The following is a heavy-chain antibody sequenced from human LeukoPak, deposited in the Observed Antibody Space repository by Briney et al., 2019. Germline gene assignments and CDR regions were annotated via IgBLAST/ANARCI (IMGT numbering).Heavy chain of an antibody. J-gene: IGHJ6*03. CDR3: AKDAQWLTNYYYYYMDV. Sequence: TGGSLRLSCAASGFTFSSYGMHWVRQAPGKGLEWVAVISYDGSNKYYADSVKGRFTISRDNSKNTLYLQMNSLRAEDTSVYYCAKDAQWLTNYYYYYMDVWGKGTTVTVSS. CDR1: GFTFSSYG. V-gene: IGHV3-30*18. D-gene: IGHD6-19*01. CDR2: ISYDGSNK.